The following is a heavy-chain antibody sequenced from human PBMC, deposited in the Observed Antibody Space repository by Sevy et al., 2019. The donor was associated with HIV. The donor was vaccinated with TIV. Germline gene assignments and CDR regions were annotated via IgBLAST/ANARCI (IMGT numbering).Heavy chain of an antibody. CDR1: GYTFTNYG. CDR2: ISAHNGNT. Sequence: ASVKVSCKASGYTFTNYGISWVRQAPGQGLEWMGWISAHNGNTNYAQKLQGRVTMTTDTSTSTASMELRSLRSDDTAVYYCARELSHTGRFGAFDIWGQGTMVTVSS. CDR3: ARELSHTGRFGAFDI. J-gene: IGHJ3*02. V-gene: IGHV1-18*01. D-gene: IGHD3-3*01.